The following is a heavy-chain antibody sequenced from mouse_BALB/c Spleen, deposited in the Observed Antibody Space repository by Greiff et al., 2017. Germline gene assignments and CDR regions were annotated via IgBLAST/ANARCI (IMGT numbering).Heavy chain of an antibody. CDR1: GFNIKDTY. Sequence: VQLQQSGAELVKPGASVKLSCTASGFNIKDTYMHWVKQRPEQGLEWIGRIDPANGNTKYDPKFQGKATITADTSSNTAYLQLSSLTAEDTAVYYCALAGTSGNFDYWGQGTTLTVSS. V-gene: IGHV14-3*02. D-gene: IGHD4-1*01. J-gene: IGHJ2*01. CDR3: ALAGTSGNFDY. CDR2: IDPANGNT.